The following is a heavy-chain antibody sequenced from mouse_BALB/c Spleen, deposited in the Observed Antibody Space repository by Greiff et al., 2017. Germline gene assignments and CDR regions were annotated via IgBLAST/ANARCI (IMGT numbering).Heavy chain of an antibody. Sequence: LQESGAELMKPGASVKISCKATGYTFSSYWIEWVKQRPGHGLEWIGEILPGSGSTNYNEKFKGKATFTADTSSNTAYMQLSSLTSEDSAVYYCARGDYDYDAPFAYWGQGTLVTVSA. CDR1: GYTFSSYW. J-gene: IGHJ3*01. V-gene: IGHV1-9*01. CDR3: ARGDYDYDAPFAY. CDR2: ILPGSGST. D-gene: IGHD2-4*01.